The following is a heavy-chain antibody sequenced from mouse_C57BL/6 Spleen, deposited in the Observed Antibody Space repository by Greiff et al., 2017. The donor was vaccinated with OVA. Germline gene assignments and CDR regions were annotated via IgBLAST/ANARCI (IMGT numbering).Heavy chain of an antibody. V-gene: IGHV5-17*01. CDR2: LSSGSSTL. J-gene: IGHJ4*01. D-gene: IGHD2-2*01. CDR1: GFTFSDYG. Sequence: VQGVESGGGLVKPGGSLKLSCAASGFTFSDYGMHWVRQAPEKGLEWVAYLSSGSSTLYYADTVKGRFTISRDNAKNTLFLQMTSLRSEDTAMYYCAKDGYDGDAMDYWGQGTSVTVSS. CDR3: AKDGYDGDAMDY.